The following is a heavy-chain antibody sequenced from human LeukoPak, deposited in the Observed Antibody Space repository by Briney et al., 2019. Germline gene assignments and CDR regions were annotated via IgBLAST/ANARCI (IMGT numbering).Heavy chain of an antibody. CDR2: INPNSGGT. J-gene: IGHJ5*02. CDR1: GYIFTGYY. CDR3: ARSRIVVVPAAIRWFDP. V-gene: IGHV1-2*02. D-gene: IGHD2-2*01. Sequence: ASVKVSCKASGYIFTGYYMHWVRQAPGQGLEGMGWINPNSGGTNYAQKFQGRVTMTRDTSISTAYMELSRLRSDDTAVYYCARSRIVVVPAAIRWFDPWGQGTLVTVSS.